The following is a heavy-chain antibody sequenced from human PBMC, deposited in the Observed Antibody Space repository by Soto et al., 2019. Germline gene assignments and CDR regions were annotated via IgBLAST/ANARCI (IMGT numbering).Heavy chain of an antibody. J-gene: IGHJ4*02. CDR1: GGSMSSSNW. CDR3: ARIGTTVNSFDY. V-gene: IGHV4-4*02. CDR2: IFHSGTT. D-gene: IGHD1-7*01. Sequence: SETLSLTCAVSGGSMSSSNWWSWVRQPPGKGLEWIGQIFHSGTTNYNPSLKSRVTISIDKSNNQFSLMLSSVTAADTAIYYCARIGTTVNSFDYWGQGPLVTVYS.